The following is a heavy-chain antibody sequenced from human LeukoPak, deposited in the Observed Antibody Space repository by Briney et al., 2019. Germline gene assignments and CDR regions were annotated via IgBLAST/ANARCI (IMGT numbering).Heavy chain of an antibody. D-gene: IGHD3-16*02. J-gene: IGHJ4*02. Sequence: KSGGSLRLSCAASGFTFSSYAMSWVRQAPGKGLEWVSAISGSGGSTYYADSVKGRFTISRDNSKNTLYLQMDSLRAEDTAVYYCAKGGDYVWGSYRTTYYFDYWGQGTLVTVSS. V-gene: IGHV3-23*01. CDR1: GFTFSSYA. CDR2: ISGSGGST. CDR3: AKGGDYVWGSYRTTYYFDY.